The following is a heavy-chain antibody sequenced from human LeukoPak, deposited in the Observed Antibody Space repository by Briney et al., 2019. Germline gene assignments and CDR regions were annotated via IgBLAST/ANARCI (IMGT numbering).Heavy chain of an antibody. J-gene: IGHJ5*02. V-gene: IGHV3-53*01. D-gene: IGHD3-10*01. CDR1: GFTFSSNY. CDR2: IYSGGST. Sequence: GGSLRLSCAASGFTFSSNYMSWVRQAPGKGLEWVSVIYSGGSTYYSDSVKGRFTISRDNSKNTLYLQMNSLRAEDTAVYYCARANPELLPWFGEGSKWFDPWGQGTLVTVSS. CDR3: ARANPELLPWFGEGSKWFDP.